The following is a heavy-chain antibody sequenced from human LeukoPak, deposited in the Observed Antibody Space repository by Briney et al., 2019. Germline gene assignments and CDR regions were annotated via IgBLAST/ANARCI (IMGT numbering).Heavy chain of an antibody. Sequence: GGSLRLSCAASGFTFSNAWMSWVRQAPGKGLEWVGRIKSKTDGGTTDYAAPVKGRFTISRDDSKNTLYLQMNSLKTEDTAVYYCTTDPSSLVVVMVFDYWGQGTLVTVSS. CDR3: TTDPSSLVVVMVFDY. CDR2: IKSKTDGGTT. CDR1: GFTFSNAW. V-gene: IGHV3-15*01. D-gene: IGHD3-22*01. J-gene: IGHJ4*02.